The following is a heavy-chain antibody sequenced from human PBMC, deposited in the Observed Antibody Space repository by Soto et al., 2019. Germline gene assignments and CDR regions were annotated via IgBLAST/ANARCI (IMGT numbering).Heavy chain of an antibody. D-gene: IGHD2-15*01. Sequence: QVQLVESGGGVVQPGRSLRLSCAASGFTFSSYGMHWVRQAPGKGLEWVAVIWYDGSNKYSADSVRGRFTISRDNSRYALYLQMNSLRAEDTAVYYCARVQDRYGSNSRYGMDVWGQGTTVTVSS. CDR1: GFTFSSYG. V-gene: IGHV3-33*01. CDR3: ARVQDRYGSNSRYGMDV. J-gene: IGHJ6*02. CDR2: IWYDGSNK.